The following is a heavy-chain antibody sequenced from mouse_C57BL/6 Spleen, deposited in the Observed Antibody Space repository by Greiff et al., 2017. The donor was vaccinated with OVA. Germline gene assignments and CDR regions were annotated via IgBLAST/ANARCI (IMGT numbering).Heavy chain of an antibody. V-gene: IGHV1-76*01. CDR3: ARDYSNHFAY. CDR1: GYTFTDYY. Sequence: QVQLQQSGAELVRPGASVKPSCKASGYTFTDYYINWVKQRPGQGLEWIARMYPGSGNTYYNEKFKGKATLTAEKSSSTAYMQLSSLTSEDSAVYFCARDYSNHFAYWGQGTLVTVSA. D-gene: IGHD2-5*01. CDR2: MYPGSGNT. J-gene: IGHJ3*01.